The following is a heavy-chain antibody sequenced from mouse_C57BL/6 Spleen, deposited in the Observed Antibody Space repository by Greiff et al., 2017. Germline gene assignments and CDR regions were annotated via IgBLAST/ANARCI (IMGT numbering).Heavy chain of an antibody. CDR3: ARECKWFAY. CDR1: GYTFTDYY. Sequence: EVQLQQSGPELVKPGASVKISCKASGYTFTDYYMNWVKQSHGKSLEWIGDINPNNGGTSYNQKFKGKATLTVDKSSSTAYMELRSLKSEDSAGYYCARECKWFAYWGQGTLVTVSA. CDR2: INPNNGGT. D-gene: IGHD6-5*01. J-gene: IGHJ3*01. V-gene: IGHV1-26*01.